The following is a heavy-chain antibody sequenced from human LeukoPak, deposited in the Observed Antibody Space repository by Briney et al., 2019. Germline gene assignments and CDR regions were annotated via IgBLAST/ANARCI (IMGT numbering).Heavy chain of an antibody. V-gene: IGHV4-34*01. Sequence: PSETLSLTCVVYGGSLSGYYWTWLRQPPEKGLEWIGEINHSGRTKYNPSLMSRVTISVDTSKNQFSLKLSSVTAADTAVYYCARGPPIKYDILTGYYNFDNWGQGTLVTVSS. CDR3: ARGPPIKYDILTGYYNFDN. D-gene: IGHD3-9*01. CDR1: GGSLSGYY. CDR2: INHSGRT. J-gene: IGHJ4*02.